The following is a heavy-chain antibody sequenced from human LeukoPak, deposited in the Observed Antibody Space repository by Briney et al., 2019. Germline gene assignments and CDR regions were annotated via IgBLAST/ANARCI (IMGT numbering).Heavy chain of an antibody. CDR1: GYSFISYW. CDR2: IYPGDSDT. CDR3: ARLSYYYDSSGEYFDY. V-gene: IGHV5-51*01. Sequence: GKSLKISCKGSGYSFISYWIGWVRQMPGKGLEWMGIIYPGDSDTRYSPSFQGQVTISADKSISTAYLQWSSLKASDTAMYYCARLSYYYDSSGEYFDYWGQGTLVTVSS. D-gene: IGHD3-22*01. J-gene: IGHJ4*02.